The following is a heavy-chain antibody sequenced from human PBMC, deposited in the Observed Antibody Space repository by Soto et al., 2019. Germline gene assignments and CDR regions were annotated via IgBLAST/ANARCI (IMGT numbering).Heavy chain of an antibody. D-gene: IGHD3-3*01. J-gene: IGHJ4*02. Sequence: PWESLTISCTTSGYRFTSYWISWVRQTPGKGLEWMGRVDSSDSHANYSPSFQGRVTISVDKSISTAYLQWSSLKASDTAVYYCAKHFGLITHFDYWGQGALVTVSS. V-gene: IGHV5-10-1*01. CDR3: AKHFGLITHFDY. CDR1: GYRFTSYW. CDR2: VDSSDSHA.